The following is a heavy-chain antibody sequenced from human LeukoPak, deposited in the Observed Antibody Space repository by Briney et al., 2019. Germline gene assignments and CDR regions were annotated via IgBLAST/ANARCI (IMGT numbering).Heavy chain of an antibody. J-gene: IGHJ5*02. CDR3: VRQRGASGTINHFDP. Sequence: GESLTISCKTSGYSFTTYSIRWVRQMPGTGREWVGAIYPDDSDTRYSPSFQGQVVISADRSIRTAYLQWNTLKTSDTAMYYCVRQRGASGTINHFDPWGQGTLVTVSS. CDR1: GYSFTTYS. CDR2: IYPDDSDT. V-gene: IGHV5-51*01. D-gene: IGHD3-10*01.